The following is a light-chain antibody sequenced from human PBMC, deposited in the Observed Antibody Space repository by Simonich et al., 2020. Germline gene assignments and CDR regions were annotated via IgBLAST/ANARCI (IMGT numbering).Light chain of an antibody. Sequence: QSALTQPASVSGSPGQSITISCTGTGSDVGGYNYVSWYQQNPGKAPKLMIYDISNRPSGVSTRFSGSKSGNTAALTISGLQAEDEADYYCSSYTSSSTWVFGGGTKLTVL. CDR3: SSYTSSSTWV. V-gene: IGLV2-14*03. J-gene: IGLJ3*02. CDR2: DIS. CDR1: GSDVGGYNY.